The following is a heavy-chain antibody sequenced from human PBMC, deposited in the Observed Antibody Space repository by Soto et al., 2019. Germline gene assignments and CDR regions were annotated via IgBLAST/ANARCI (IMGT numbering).Heavy chain of an antibody. CDR2: INPSGGST. CDR3: AREGWGIAVVGTLDY. Sequence: ASVKVSCKASGYTFTSYYMHWVRQAPVQGLEWMGIINPSGGSTSYAQKFQGRVTMTRDTSTSTGYMELSSLRSEDTAVYYCAREGWGIAVVGTLDYWGQGNLVNVSS. CDR1: GYTFTSYY. V-gene: IGHV1-46*01. J-gene: IGHJ4*02. D-gene: IGHD6-19*01.